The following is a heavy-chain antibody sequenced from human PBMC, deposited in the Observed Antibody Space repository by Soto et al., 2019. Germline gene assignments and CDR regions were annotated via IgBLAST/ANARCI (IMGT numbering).Heavy chain of an antibody. CDR1: GGSFSGYY. D-gene: IGHD3-3*01. Sequence: SETLSLTCAVYGGSFSGYYWSWIRQPPGKGLEWIGEINHSGSTNYNPSLKSRVTISVDTSKNQFSLKLSSVTAADTAVYYCARGTLTLRFLEWLSDGMDVWGQGTTVTVSS. V-gene: IGHV4-34*01. CDR2: INHSGST. CDR3: ARGTLTLRFLEWLSDGMDV. J-gene: IGHJ6*02.